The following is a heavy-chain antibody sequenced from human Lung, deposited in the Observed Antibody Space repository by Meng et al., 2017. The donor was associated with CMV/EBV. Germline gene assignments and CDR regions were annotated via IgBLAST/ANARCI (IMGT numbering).Heavy chain of an antibody. Sequence: TCQVNGGSISGRPWWNWVHQTPGKGLEWIGEIWHGGNTNYNVTLKRRVTLSIDKSNNQFSLKLNSVTAADTAVYFCARGELALGFDSWGQGILVTVSS. J-gene: IGHJ4*02. CDR3: ARGELALGFDS. D-gene: IGHD1-7*01. V-gene: IGHV4-4*01. CDR1: GGSISGRPW. CDR2: IWHGGNT.